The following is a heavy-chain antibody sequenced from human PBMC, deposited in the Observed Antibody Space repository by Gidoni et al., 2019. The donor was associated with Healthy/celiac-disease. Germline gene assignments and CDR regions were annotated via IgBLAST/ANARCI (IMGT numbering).Heavy chain of an antibody. V-gene: IGHV3-23*01. CDR1: GFPFSSDA. J-gene: IGHJ4*02. CDR3: AKSYYYDSSGGY. Sequence: EVQPLESGGGLVQPGGSLRLYWAASGFPFSSDAMSWVRPAPGKGLEWVSDISCSGGSTYYADSVKGRFTIARDNSKNTLYLQMNSLRAEDTAVYYCAKSYYYDSSGGYWGQGTLVTVSS. D-gene: IGHD3-22*01. CDR2: ISCSGGST.